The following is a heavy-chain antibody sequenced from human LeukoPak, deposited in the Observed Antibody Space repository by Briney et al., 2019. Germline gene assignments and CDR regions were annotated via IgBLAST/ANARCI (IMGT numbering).Heavy chain of an antibody. CDR1: GDTFSNYA. Sequence: SVKVSCKAYGDTFSNYAINWIRQAPGPGLEWMGGIIPIFGTANYAQKFQGRVTITADESTSTVYMELNSLKSEDTAVYYCARGWDYDSGGRPTAYVYWGQGTLVTVSS. J-gene: IGHJ4*02. CDR2: IIPIFGTA. CDR3: ARGWDYDSGGRPTAYVY. V-gene: IGHV1-69*13. D-gene: IGHD3-22*01.